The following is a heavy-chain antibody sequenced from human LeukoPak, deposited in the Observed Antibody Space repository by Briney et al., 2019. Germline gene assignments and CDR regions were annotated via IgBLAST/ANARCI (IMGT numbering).Heavy chain of an antibody. V-gene: IGHV3-11*01. CDR3: ARESRGWTGWFDY. CDR1: GFTFSDYY. Sequence: GGSLRLSCAASGFTFSDYYMSWIRQAPEKGLEWVSYISNNSSTIYYADSVKGRFTISRDNAKNSLYLQMNSLRAEDTAVYYCARESRGWTGWFDYWGQGTLVTVSP. J-gene: IGHJ4*02. D-gene: IGHD6-19*01. CDR2: ISNNSSTI.